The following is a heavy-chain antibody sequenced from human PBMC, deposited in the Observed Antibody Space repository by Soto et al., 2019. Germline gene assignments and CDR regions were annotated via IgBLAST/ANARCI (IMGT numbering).Heavy chain of an antibody. CDR3: ASHTGSSPEGRYYYGMDV. CDR1: GGTFSSYA. D-gene: IGHD1-26*01. Sequence: QVQLVQSGAEVKKPGSSVKVSCKASGGTFSSYAISWVRQAPGQGLEWMGGIIPIFGTADYAQTFQGRDTITADESTSTAYMELSSLRSEDTAVYYCASHTGSSPEGRYYYGMDVWGQGTTVTVSS. J-gene: IGHJ6*02. CDR2: IIPIFGTA. V-gene: IGHV1-69*12.